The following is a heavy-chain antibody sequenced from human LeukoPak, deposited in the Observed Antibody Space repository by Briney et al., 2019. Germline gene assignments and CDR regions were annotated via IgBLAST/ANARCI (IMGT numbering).Heavy chain of an antibody. V-gene: IGHV3-73*01. J-gene: IGHJ4*02. CDR1: GFTFRDFA. CDR3: SRHGDTIDY. CDR2: IRNKATNYAT. D-gene: IGHD3-3*01. Sequence: GGSLKLSCAASGFTFRDFAIHWVRQASGKGLDWVGHIRNKATNYATAYAASVKGRFTISRDDSKNTAYLQMNSLKTEDTAVYSCSRHGDTIDYWGQGTLVTVSS.